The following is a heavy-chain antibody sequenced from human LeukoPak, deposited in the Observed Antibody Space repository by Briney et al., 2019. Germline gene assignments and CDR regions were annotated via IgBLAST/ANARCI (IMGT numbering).Heavy chain of an antibody. Sequence: QTGGSLRLSCAASGFAFSNYAMHWVRQAPGKGLEWVAVISYHGNDKYFADSVKGRFTISRDNSKNTLYLQMNSLRAEDTAVYYCARGYQLLNDAFDIWGQGTMVTVSS. CDR2: ISYHGNDK. J-gene: IGHJ3*02. CDR1: GFAFSNYA. CDR3: ARGYQLLNDAFDI. V-gene: IGHV3-30-3*01. D-gene: IGHD2-2*01.